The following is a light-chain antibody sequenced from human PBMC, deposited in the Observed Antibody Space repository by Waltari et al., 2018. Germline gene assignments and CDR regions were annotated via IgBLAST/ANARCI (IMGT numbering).Light chain of an antibody. CDR3: LQAQRFPLT. CDR1: QGISSW. J-gene: IGKJ4*01. V-gene: IGKV1D-12*01. CDR2: ATS. Sequence: DIQMTQSPSSVSASVGARVTFPCRASQGISSWLAWYQQKPGKAPKLLSYATSSLQSGVPSRFSGSGSGTDFTLTISSLQPEDFATYYCLQAQRFPLTFGGGTTVEIK.